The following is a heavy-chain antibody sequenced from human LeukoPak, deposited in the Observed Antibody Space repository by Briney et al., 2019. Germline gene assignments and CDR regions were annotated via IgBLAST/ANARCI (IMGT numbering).Heavy chain of an antibody. Sequence: PSETLSLTCTVSGGSVSSGSYYWSWIRQPPGKGLEWIGYIYYSGSTNYNPSLKSRITISVDTSKNQFSLKLSSVTAADTAVYYCASVGTGDGDYYFDYWGQGTLVTVSS. J-gene: IGHJ4*02. CDR2: IYYSGST. V-gene: IGHV4-61*01. CDR3: ASVGTGDGDYYFDY. D-gene: IGHD4-17*01. CDR1: GGSVSSGSYY.